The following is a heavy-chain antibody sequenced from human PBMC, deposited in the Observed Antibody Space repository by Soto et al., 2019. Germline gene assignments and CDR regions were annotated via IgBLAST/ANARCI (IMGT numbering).Heavy chain of an antibody. V-gene: IGHV3-7*03. D-gene: IGHD3-10*01. CDR2: IKEDGSKK. CDR3: ARVGPYDSGSYMLRYNWFDP. CDR1: GSTFSRHA. Sequence: PGGSLRLSCTASGSTFSRHAMTWVRQAPGKGLEWVANIKEDGSKKYYVDSVKGRFTISRDNAKSSLYLQMNSLRAEDTALYYCARVGPYDSGSYMLRYNWFDPWGQGTLVTVSS. J-gene: IGHJ5*02.